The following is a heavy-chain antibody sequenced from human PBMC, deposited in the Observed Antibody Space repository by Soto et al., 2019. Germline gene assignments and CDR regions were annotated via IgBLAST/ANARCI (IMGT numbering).Heavy chain of an antibody. Sequence: EVQLVESGGGLVQPGGSLRLSCAASGITFSSYWMHWVRQAPGKGLVWVSCLHRDGTSTIYADSVKGRFTISRDNAKNTLYLQMNSLRAEDTAVYYCARGSERQGNSFDYWGQGTLVTVSS. D-gene: IGHD1-26*01. J-gene: IGHJ4*02. CDR2: LHRDGTST. V-gene: IGHV3-74*01. CDR3: ARGSERQGNSFDY. CDR1: GITFSSYW.